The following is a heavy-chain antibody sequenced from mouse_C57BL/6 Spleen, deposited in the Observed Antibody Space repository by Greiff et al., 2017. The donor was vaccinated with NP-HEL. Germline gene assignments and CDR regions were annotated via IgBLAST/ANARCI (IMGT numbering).Heavy chain of an antibody. Sequence: EVKLMESGGGLVQPGGSLSLSCAASGFTFTDYYMSWVRQPPGKALEWLGFIRNKANGYTTEYSASVKGLFTISRDNSQSILYLQMNALRAEDSATYYCARYGIWDYYGSSYFDYWGQGTTLTVSS. CDR2: IRNKANGYTT. CDR1: GFTFTDYY. J-gene: IGHJ2*01. D-gene: IGHD1-1*01. CDR3: ARYGIWDYYGSSYFDY. V-gene: IGHV7-3*01.